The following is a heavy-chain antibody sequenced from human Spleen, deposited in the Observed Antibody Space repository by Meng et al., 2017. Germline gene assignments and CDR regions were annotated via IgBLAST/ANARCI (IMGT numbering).Heavy chain of an antibody. D-gene: IGHD3-10*01. CDR3: ARGTPGRSYSDY. V-gene: IGHV1-18*01. Sequence: QGQPVPSGAEVKKPGASVKGSCKASDYTFTGYGVSWVRQAPGQGLEWMAWLGAHDGDTSHAPKFQGRVTVSADRPTATAYMELRSLRSDDTAVYYCARGTPGRSYSDYWGQGTLVTVSS. CDR2: LGAHDGDT. J-gene: IGHJ4*02. CDR1: DYTFTGYG.